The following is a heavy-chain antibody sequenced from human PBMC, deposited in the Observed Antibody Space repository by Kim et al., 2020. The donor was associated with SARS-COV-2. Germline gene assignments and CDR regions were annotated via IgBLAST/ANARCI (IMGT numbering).Heavy chain of an antibody. CDR3: ARFWGNWNYLDNY. CDR1: GYTFTSYS. Sequence: ASVKVSCKASGYTFTSYSISWVRQAPGQGLEWMGWIIPYNGKTNYAQKFQGRITMTTDTSTSTAYMELRSLRSDDTAVYFCARFWGNWNYLDNYWGQGTLVNVSS. V-gene: IGHV1-18*01. J-gene: IGHJ4*02. CDR2: IIPYNGKT. D-gene: IGHD1-7*01.